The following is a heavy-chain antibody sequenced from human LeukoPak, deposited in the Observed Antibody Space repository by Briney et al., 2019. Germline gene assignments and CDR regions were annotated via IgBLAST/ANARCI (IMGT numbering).Heavy chain of an antibody. CDR1: GFTVSRSD. D-gene: IGHD5-18*01. Sequence: GGSLRLSCAASGFTVSRSDMSWVRQAPGKGLEWVSMIYSGGFTYYADSVKGRSTISRDNSKNTLYLQMNSLRVEDTAVYYCATSPSGYNYGFNYWGQGTLVTVSS. J-gene: IGHJ4*02. CDR3: ATSPSGYNYGFNY. V-gene: IGHV3-53*01. CDR2: IYSGGFT.